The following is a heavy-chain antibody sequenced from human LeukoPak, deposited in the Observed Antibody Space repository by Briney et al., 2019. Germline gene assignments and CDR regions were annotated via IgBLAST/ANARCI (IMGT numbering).Heavy chain of an antibody. D-gene: IGHD1-14*01. J-gene: IGHJ5*02. CDR2: IYYSGST. Sequence: SETLSLTCTVSGGSISSYYWSWIRQPPGKGLEWIGYIYYSGSTYYNPSLKSRVTISVDRSKNQFSLKLSSVTAADTAVYYCARVGTSVSWGQGTLVTVSS. CDR3: ARVGTSVS. CDR1: GGSISSYY. V-gene: IGHV4-59*12.